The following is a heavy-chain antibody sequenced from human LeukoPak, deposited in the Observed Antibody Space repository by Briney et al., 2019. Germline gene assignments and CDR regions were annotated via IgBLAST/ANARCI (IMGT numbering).Heavy chain of an antibody. J-gene: IGHJ4*02. CDR1: GLTFDEYG. Sequence: GGSLRLSCVGSGLTFDEYGMHWVRQVPGKGLEWVSGISWNSANIGYADSVKGRFTISRDNPTNSLYLQMNSLRAEDTALYYCTKERFVYGDYRPFDYWGQGTLVTVSS. CDR2: ISWNSANI. D-gene: IGHD4-17*01. V-gene: IGHV3-9*01. CDR3: TKERFVYGDYRPFDY.